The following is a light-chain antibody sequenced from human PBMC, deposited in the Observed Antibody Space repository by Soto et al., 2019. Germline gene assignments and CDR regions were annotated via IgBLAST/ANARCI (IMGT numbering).Light chain of an antibody. Sequence: EVVLTQSPGTLSLSPGERATLSCRTSQTISSSFLAWYQQTPGQAPRLLIYDASIRATDIPDRFTGSGSGTDFTLTISSLEPEDFAVYYCQQYNSWWTFGQGTKVDI. CDR3: QQYNSWWT. CDR2: DAS. J-gene: IGKJ1*01. V-gene: IGKV3-20*01. CDR1: QTISSSF.